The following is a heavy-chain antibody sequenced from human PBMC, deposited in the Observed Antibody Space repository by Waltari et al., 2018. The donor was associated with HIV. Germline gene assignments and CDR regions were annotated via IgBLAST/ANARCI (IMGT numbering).Heavy chain of an antibody. D-gene: IGHD5-18*01. CDR2: ISWNSGSI. Sequence: GLVQPGRSLRLSCAASGFTFDDYAMHWVRQAPGKGLEWVSGISWNSGSIGYADSVKGRFTISRDNAKNSLYLQMNSLRAEDTALYYCAKSRIQLWSRMDVWGQGTTVTVSS. CDR3: AKSRIQLWSRMDV. V-gene: IGHV3-9*01. J-gene: IGHJ6*02. CDR1: GFTFDDYA.